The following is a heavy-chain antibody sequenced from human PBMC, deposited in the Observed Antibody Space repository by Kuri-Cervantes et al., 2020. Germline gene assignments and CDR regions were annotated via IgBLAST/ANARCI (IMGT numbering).Heavy chain of an antibody. J-gene: IGHJ6*02. CDR2: IYYSGST. D-gene: IGHD4-17*01. CDR3: SRVKSSYGXXTGGMDV. CDR1: GGCVSSGSYY. Sequence: SETLSLTCTVSGGCVSSGSYYWSWIRQPPGKGLEWIGYIYYSGSTNYNPSLKSRVTISVDTSKXQFSLKLSSVTAADTAVYFCSRVKSSYGXXTGGMDVWGQGTTVTVSS. V-gene: IGHV4-61*01.